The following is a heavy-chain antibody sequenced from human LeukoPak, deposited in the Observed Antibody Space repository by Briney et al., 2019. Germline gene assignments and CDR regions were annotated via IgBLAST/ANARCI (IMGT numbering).Heavy chain of an antibody. D-gene: IGHD5-18*01. Sequence: GGSLRLSCAASGFTFSSYSMNWVRQAPGKGLEWVSSINTRSYIYYADSVKGRFTISRDNSKNTLYLQMNSLRAEDTAVYYCARDQRGYRETWGQGTLVTVSS. CDR2: INTRSYI. V-gene: IGHV3-21*01. CDR3: ARDQRGYRET. CDR1: GFTFSSYS. J-gene: IGHJ4*02.